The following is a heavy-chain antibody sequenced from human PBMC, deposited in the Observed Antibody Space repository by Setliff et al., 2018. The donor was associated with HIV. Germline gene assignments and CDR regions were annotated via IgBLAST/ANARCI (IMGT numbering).Heavy chain of an antibody. J-gene: IGHJ6*03. CDR2: IIPIFGAP. CDR1: GGTFSTYA. V-gene: IGHV1-69*13. Sequence: ASVKVSCKASGGTFSTYAVSWVRQAPGHGLEWMGGIIPIFGAPNYAQKFQGRVTITADESTGTAYMELSSLRSEDTAVYYCARGPGAAVYYYYMDVWGKGTTVTVSS. D-gene: IGHD1-26*01. CDR3: ARGPGAAVYYYYMDV.